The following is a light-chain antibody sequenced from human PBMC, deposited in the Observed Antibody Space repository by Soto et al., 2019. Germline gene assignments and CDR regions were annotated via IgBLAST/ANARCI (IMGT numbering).Light chain of an antibody. J-gene: IGLJ1*01. CDR2: SHN. CDR3: GAWDDRLNGYV. CDR1: SSNIGSNP. V-gene: IGLV1-44*01. Sequence: QSVLTQPPSASGTPGQRVTISCSGISSNIGSNPVNWFQQLPGSAPKLLICSHNQRPSGVPDRFSGSKSGTSASLAISGLQSEDEAAYYCGAWDDRLNGYVFGTGTKVTVL.